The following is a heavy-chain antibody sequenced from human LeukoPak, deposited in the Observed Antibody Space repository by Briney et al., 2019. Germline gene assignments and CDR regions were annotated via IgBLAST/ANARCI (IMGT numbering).Heavy chain of an antibody. CDR2: INHSGST. D-gene: IGHD2-15*01. Sequence: PSETLSLTCAVYGGSFSGYYWSWIRQPPGKGLEWIGEINHSGSTNYNPSLKSRVTISVDTSKNQFSLKLSSVTAADTAVYYCARRGGWCSGGSCYRTSRGYFDYWGQGTLVTVSS. V-gene: IGHV4-34*01. J-gene: IGHJ4*02. CDR3: ARRGGWCSGGSCYRTSRGYFDY. CDR1: GGSFSGYY.